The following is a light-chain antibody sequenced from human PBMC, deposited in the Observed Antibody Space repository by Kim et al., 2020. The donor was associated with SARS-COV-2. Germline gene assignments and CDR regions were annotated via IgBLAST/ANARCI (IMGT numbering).Light chain of an antibody. CDR1: SSDVGGYNY. CDR3: CSYAGSPPYV. CDR2: DVT. J-gene: IGLJ1*01. V-gene: IGLV2-8*01. Sequence: QSALTQPPSASGSPGQSVTISCTGTSSDVGGYNYVSWYQQHPGKAPKLMIFDVTKRPSGVPDRFSGSKSDNTASLTISGLQAEDEADYYCCSYAGSPPYVFGTGTKVTVL.